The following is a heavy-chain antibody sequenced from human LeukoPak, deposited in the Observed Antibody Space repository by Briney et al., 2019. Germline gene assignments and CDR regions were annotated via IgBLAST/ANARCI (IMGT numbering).Heavy chain of an antibody. CDR1: GIAFTSTW. CDR3: ASSRN. V-gene: IGHV3-7*02. Sequence: PGGSLRLSCGAPGIAFTSTWTSWGPKAPGKGLEWVANINQDESEKYYVGSVNSRFTILRDNAKNSLYLQMNSLKDEDTSVYYCASSRNWGQGTLVTVSS. J-gene: IGHJ4*02. CDR2: INQDESEK.